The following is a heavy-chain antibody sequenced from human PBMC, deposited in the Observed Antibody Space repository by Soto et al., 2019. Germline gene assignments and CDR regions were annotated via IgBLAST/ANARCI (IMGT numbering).Heavy chain of an antibody. V-gene: IGHV1-2*02. Sequence: ASLKDSCKASGYTFSACYLHWVRQAPGQGIKWMGWISPNSSATEQAPKSQGRVTTTTDTSISTAFLKLASLRPDDTAIYYCARGPQTQFWLAFAHWGQGTLVTVSS. D-gene: IGHD3-3*01. CDR1: GYTFSACY. J-gene: IGHJ1*01. CDR3: ARGPQTQFWLAFAH. CDR2: ISPNSSAT.